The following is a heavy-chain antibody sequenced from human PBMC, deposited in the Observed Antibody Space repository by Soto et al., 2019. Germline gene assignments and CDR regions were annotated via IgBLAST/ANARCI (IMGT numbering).Heavy chain of an antibody. Sequence: QVQLVQSGAEVKKPGSSVKVSCKASGGTFSSYDISWVRQAPGQGLEWMGGIIPIFGTANYAQKFQGRVTITADESTSTAYMELSSLRSEDTAVYYCARYPCAGDCYIPSNWFDPWGQGTLVTVSS. D-gene: IGHD2-21*02. CDR3: ARYPCAGDCYIPSNWFDP. V-gene: IGHV1-69*01. CDR2: IIPIFGTA. J-gene: IGHJ5*02. CDR1: GGTFSSYD.